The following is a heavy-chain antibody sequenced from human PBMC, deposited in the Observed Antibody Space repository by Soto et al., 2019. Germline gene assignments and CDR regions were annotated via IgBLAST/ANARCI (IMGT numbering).Heavy chain of an antibody. CDR2: IGIGSSTK. D-gene: IGHD3-22*01. CDR3: ARDQLYYNDISGRPLNAFDV. CDR1: GFTFRNYV. V-gene: IGHV3-48*01. Sequence: GGSLRLSCAASGFTFRNYVMNWVRQAPGKGLEWVSYIGIGSSTKYYADSVKGRFTISRDNAKNSLYLQMNSLRAEDTAVYYCARDQLYYNDISGRPLNAFDVWGQGTMVTVSS. J-gene: IGHJ3*01.